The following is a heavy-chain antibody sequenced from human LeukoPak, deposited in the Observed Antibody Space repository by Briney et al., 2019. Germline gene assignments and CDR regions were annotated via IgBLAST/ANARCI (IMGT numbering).Heavy chain of an antibody. CDR3: ARSDSRAGYNRDAFDI. CDR2: IYTSGTT. D-gene: IGHD5-24*01. CDR1: GGSISSGSYY. Sequence: SETLSPTCTVSGGSISSGSYYWSWIRQPAGKGLEWIGRIYTSGTTNYNPSLKSRVTISVDTSKNEFSLKLSSVTAADTAVYYCARSDSRAGYNRDAFDIWSQGTMVTVSS. J-gene: IGHJ3*02. V-gene: IGHV4-61*02.